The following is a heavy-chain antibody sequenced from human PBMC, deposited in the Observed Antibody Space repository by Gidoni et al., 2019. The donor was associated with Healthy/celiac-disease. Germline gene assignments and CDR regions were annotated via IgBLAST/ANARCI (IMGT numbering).Heavy chain of an antibody. D-gene: IGHD5-12*01. V-gene: IGHV3-21*01. CDR2: SSSSSSYI. CDR3: AREMNVATTTYYYYGMDV. CDR1: GFTFSSNR. Sequence: EVQLVESGGCLVKPGGSLRLSCAASGFTFSSNRMNWVRQAPGKGLEWVSPSSSSSSYIYYADSVKGRFTISRDNAKNSLYLQMNSLRAEDTAVYYWAREMNVATTTYYYYGMDVWGQGTTVTVSS. J-gene: IGHJ6*02.